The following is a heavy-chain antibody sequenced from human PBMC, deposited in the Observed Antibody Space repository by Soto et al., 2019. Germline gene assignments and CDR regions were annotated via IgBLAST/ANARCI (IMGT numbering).Heavy chain of an antibody. CDR1: GYTFTGYY. CDR3: AREVTMIVVVLGPYGMDV. J-gene: IGHJ6*02. Sequence: ASVKVSCKASGYTFTGYYMHWVRQAPGQGLEWMGWINPNSGGTNYAQKFQGRVTMTRDTSISTAYMELGRLRSDDTAVYYCAREVTMIVVVLGPYGMDVWGQGTTVTVSS. CDR2: INPNSGGT. D-gene: IGHD3-22*01. V-gene: IGHV1-2*02.